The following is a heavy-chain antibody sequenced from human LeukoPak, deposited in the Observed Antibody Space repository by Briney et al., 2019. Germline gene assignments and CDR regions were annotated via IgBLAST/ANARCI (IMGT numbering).Heavy chain of an antibody. D-gene: IGHD3-10*01. CDR1: GGTFSSYA. J-gene: IGHJ3*02. CDR3: ARDLGYYYGSGSYYNDDDAFDI. Sequence: VASVKVSCKASGGTFSSYAISWVRQAPGQGLEWMGRIIPILGIANYAQKFQGRVTITADKSTSTAYMELSSLRSEDTAMYYCARDLGYYYGSGSYYNDDDAFDIWGQGTMVTVSS. V-gene: IGHV1-69*04. CDR2: IIPILGIA.